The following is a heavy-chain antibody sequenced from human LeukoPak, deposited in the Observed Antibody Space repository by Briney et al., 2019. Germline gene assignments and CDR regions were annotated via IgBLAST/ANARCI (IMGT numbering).Heavy chain of an antibody. CDR3: ASQVYNGGILGAFDI. CDR1: GGSISSYY. D-gene: IGHD1-1*01. CDR2: IKQDGSEK. J-gene: IGHJ3*02. V-gene: IGHV3-7*01. Sequence: PSETLSLTCTVSGGSISSYYWSWIRQAPGKGLEWVANIKQDGSEKYYVDSVKGRFTISRDNAKNSLYLQMNSLRAEDTAVYYCASQVYNGGILGAFDIWGQGTMVTVSS.